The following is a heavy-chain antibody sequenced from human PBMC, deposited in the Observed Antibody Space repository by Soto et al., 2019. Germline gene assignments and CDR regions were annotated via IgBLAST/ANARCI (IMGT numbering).Heavy chain of an antibody. D-gene: IGHD3-10*01. Sequence: SETLSLTCTVSGGSISSYYWSWIRQPPGKGLEWIGYIYYSGSTNYNPSLKSRVTISVDTSKNQFSLKLSSVTAADTAVYYCARASRITMVRGVSSFDYWGQGTLVTVSS. CDR1: GGSISSYY. CDR3: ARASRITMVRGVSSFDY. CDR2: IYYSGST. V-gene: IGHV4-59*08. J-gene: IGHJ4*02.